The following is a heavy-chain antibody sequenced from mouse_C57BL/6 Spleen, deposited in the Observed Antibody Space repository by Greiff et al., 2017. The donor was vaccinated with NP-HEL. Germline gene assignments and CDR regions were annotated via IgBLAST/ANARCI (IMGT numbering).Heavy chain of an antibody. CDR2: IYPGDGDT. D-gene: IGHD2-4*01. Sequence: QVQLQQSGPELVKPGASVKISCKASGYAFSSSWMNWVKQRPGKGLEWIGRIYPGDGDTNYNGKFKGKATLTADKSSSTAYMQLSSLTSEDSAVYFCARWGNYDYDDWFAYWGQGTLVTVSA. J-gene: IGHJ3*01. CDR3: ARWGNYDYDDWFAY. V-gene: IGHV1-82*01. CDR1: GYAFSSSW.